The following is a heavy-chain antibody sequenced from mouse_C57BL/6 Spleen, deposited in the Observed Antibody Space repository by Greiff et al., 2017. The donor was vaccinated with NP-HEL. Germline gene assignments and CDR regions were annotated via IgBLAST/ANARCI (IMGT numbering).Heavy chain of an antibody. CDR2: IDPETGGT. Sequence: VHLVESGAELVRPGASVTLSCKASGYTFTDYEMHWVKQTPVHGLEWIGAIDPETGGTAYNQKFKGKAILTADKSSSTAYMELRSLTSEDSAVYYCTGDGYYVWYFDVWGTGTTVTVSS. CDR1: GYTFTDYE. J-gene: IGHJ1*03. D-gene: IGHD2-3*01. CDR3: TGDGYYVWYFDV. V-gene: IGHV1-15*01.